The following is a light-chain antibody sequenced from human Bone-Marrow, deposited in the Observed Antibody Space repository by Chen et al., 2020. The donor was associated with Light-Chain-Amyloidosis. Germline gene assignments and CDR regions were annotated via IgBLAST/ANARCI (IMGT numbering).Light chain of an antibody. CDR2: WAS. CDR1: QTVLYNSNNKNF. V-gene: IGKV4-1*01. CDR3: QQYFGTPLT. Sequence: DIVMTQSPDSLAVSLGERATINCKSSQTVLYNSNNKNFLAWYQQKPGQSPKLLINWASTREFGVPDRFSGSGSGTDFTLTISNLQAEDVAVYYCQQYFGTPLTFGGGIKVEIK. J-gene: IGKJ4*01.